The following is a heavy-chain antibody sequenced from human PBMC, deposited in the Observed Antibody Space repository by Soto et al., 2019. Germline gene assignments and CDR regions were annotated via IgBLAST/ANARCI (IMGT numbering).Heavy chain of an antibody. Sequence: SETQSLTCAVSGYYSLNGYYWIWIRQPPGKGLEWIGYIYYSGSTNYNPSLKSRVTISVDTSKNQFSLKLSSVTAADTAVYYCASLQFDYWGQGTLVTVSS. CDR2: IYYSGST. D-gene: IGHD4-4*01. J-gene: IGHJ4*02. V-gene: IGHV4-59*01. CDR3: ASLQFDY. CDR1: GYYSLNGYY.